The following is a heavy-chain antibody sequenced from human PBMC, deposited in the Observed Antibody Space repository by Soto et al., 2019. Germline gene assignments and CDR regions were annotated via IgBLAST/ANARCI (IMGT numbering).Heavy chain of an antibody. J-gene: IGHJ4*02. V-gene: IGHV4-34*01. CDR3: VSQRTSVLTQAYFDY. D-gene: IGHD2-8*01. CDR2: VYYRGRS. CDR1: GGSFSGYY. Sequence: KTSETLSLTCAVYGGSFSGYYWGWIRQSPGKGLEWIGSVYYRGRSYSKSSVKSRVTISVDTSKNQFSLNLNAVTASDTAVYFCVSQRTSVLTQAYFDYWGPGALVTVS.